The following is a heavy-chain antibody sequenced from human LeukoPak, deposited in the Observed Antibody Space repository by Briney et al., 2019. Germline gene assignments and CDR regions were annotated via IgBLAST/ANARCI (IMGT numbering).Heavy chain of an antibody. CDR2: IHYTGST. J-gene: IGHJ4*02. V-gene: IGHV4-59*08. CDR1: GGSISTYY. Sequence: SESLSLTCTVSGGSISTYYWRWVRQTPGKGLGWIGHIHYTGSTNYNPSLKSRVTTSVDTSKNQLSLNLSSVTAADTPVYYCARSPPLYGDYAQYYFDYWGQGTLVTVSS. CDR3: ARSPPLYGDYAQYYFDY. D-gene: IGHD4-17*01.